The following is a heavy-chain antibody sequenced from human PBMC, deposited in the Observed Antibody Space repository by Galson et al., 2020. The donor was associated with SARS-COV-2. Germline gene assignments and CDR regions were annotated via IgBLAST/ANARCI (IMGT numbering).Heavy chain of an antibody. CDR1: GFTFSSYA. CDR2: ISYDGSNK. Sequence: GESLKISCAASGFTFSSYAMHWVRQAPGKGLEWVAVISYDGSNKYYADSVKGRFTISRDNSKNTLYLQMNSLRAEDTAVYYCASELLWFGEWWGQGTLVTVSS. V-gene: IGHV3-30*04. CDR3: ASELLWFGEW. D-gene: IGHD3-10*01. J-gene: IGHJ4*02.